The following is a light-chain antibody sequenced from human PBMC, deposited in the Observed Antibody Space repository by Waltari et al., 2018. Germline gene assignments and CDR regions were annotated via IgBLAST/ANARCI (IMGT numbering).Light chain of an antibody. J-gene: IGLJ2*01. CDR3: AAWDDRLNCPV. CDR1: NSNIGSNT. Sequence: QSVLTQPPSASGTPGQRVTISCSGTNSNIGSNTVNWYQQVPGTAPKLLINSRNHRPSGVPDRFSGSKSGTSASLAISGVQSEDEADYFCAAWDDRLNCPVFGGGTQLTVL. CDR2: SRN. V-gene: IGLV1-44*01.